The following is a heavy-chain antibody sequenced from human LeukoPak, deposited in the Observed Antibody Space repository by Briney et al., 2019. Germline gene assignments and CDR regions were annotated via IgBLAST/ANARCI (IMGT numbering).Heavy chain of an antibody. D-gene: IGHD2-15*01. V-gene: IGHV3-30*04. Sequence: PGGSLRLSCAASGFTFSSYAMHWVRQAPGKGLEWVAVISYDGSNKYYADSVKGRFTISRDNSKNTLYLQMNSLRAEDTAVYYCAIGLECSGGSCYSRPFDYWGQGTLVTVSS. CDR2: ISYDGSNK. CDR3: AIGLECSGGSCYSRPFDY. J-gene: IGHJ4*02. CDR1: GFTFSSYA.